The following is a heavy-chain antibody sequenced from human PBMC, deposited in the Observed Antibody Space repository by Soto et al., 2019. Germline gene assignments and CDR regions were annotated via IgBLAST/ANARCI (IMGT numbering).Heavy chain of an antibody. D-gene: IGHD3-16*01. CDR1: GGSISSGEYY. Sequence: SETLSLTWTVSGGSISSGEYYWTWIRQPPGKGLEWIGSIYYSGYTYYNPSLKSRVTISVDTSKNQFSLKLSSVTAADTAVYYCARHNGPLYVGYYYDMDVWGQGTTVTVSS. V-gene: IGHV4-39*01. J-gene: IGHJ6*02. CDR2: IYYSGYT. CDR3: ARHNGPLYVGYYYDMDV.